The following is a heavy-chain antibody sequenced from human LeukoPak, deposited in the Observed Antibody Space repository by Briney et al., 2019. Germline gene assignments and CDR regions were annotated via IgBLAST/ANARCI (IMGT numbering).Heavy chain of an antibody. CDR1: GYTFTDYY. CDR3: ARLNYYGSGSSLDY. D-gene: IGHD3-10*01. CDR2: INPHSGGT. Sequence: ASVKVSCKASGYTFTDYYMHWVRQAPGQGLEWMGWINPHSGGTDHAQKFQGRVTMTRDTSISTAYMELSRLRSDDTAVYYCARLNYYGSGSSLDYWGQGTLVTVSS. J-gene: IGHJ4*02. V-gene: IGHV1-2*02.